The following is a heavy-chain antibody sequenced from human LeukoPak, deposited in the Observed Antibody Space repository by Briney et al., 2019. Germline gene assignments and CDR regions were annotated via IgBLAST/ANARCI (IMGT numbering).Heavy chain of an antibody. D-gene: IGHD4-17*01. J-gene: IGHJ4*02. CDR1: GGSVSSGSYY. CDR3: ARDHGDYER. Sequence: SETLSLTCTVSGGSVSSGSYYWSWIRQPPGKGLEWIGYIYYSGSTYYNPSLKSRVTISVDTSKNQFSLKLSSVTAADTAVYYCARDHGDYERWGQGTLVTVSS. CDR2: IYYSGST. V-gene: IGHV4-30-4*08.